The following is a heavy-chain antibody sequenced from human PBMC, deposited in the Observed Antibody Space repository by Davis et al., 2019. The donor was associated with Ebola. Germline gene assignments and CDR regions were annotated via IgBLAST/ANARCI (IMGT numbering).Heavy chain of an antibody. D-gene: IGHD3-3*01. J-gene: IGHJ6*02. V-gene: IGHV3-33*01. CDR2: IWYDGSNK. CDR3: ARGTIFGVVKYYYYGMDV. CDR1: GFTFSSYG. Sequence: GESLKISCAASGFTFSSYGMHWVRQAPGKGLEWVAVIWYDGSNKYYADSVKGRFTISRDNSKNTLYLQMNSLRAEDTAVYYCARGTIFGVVKYYYYGMDVWGQGTTVTVSS.